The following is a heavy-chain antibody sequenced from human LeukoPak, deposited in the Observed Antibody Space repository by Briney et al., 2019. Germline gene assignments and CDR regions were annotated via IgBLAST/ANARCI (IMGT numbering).Heavy chain of an antibody. CDR1: GFTFSSYG. CDR3: VKGFSGYDATCDY. J-gene: IGHJ4*02. D-gene: IGHD5-12*01. V-gene: IGHV3-23*01. Sequence: PGGTLRLSCAASGFTFSSYGMSWVRQAPGKGLEWVSAIRGSGGTTFYADSVKGRFSISRDNSKNTLYLQMNSLRAEDTAVYYCVKGFSGYDATCDYWGQGTLVTVSS. CDR2: IRGSGGTT.